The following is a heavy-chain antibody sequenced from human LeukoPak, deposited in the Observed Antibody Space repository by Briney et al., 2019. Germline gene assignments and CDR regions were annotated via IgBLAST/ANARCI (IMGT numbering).Heavy chain of an antibody. D-gene: IGHD3-3*01. CDR3: AKVFTMTIGCLSY. Sequence: GGSLRLSCAASGFTFSSYSMNWVRQAPGKGLEWVAFIRYDGSNKYYADSVKGRFTISRDNSKNTLYLQMNSLRAEDTAVYYCAKVFTMTIGCLSYWGQGTLVTVSS. J-gene: IGHJ4*02. CDR2: IRYDGSNK. CDR1: GFTFSSYS. V-gene: IGHV3-30*02.